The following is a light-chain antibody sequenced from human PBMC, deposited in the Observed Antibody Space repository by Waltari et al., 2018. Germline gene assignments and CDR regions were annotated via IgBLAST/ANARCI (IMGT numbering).Light chain of an antibody. CDR1: QSVRSY. CDR3: QHRAHWPPDAT. CDR2: AAS. J-gene: IGKJ3*01. V-gene: IGKV3-11*01. Sequence: EIVLTQSPVTLSLSPGERATLSCRASQSVRSYLAWYQQKPGQAPRLLIYAASNRATGLPARFSGSGSGTDFTLTISSLEPEDSAVYYCQHRAHWPPDATFGPGTKVDIK.